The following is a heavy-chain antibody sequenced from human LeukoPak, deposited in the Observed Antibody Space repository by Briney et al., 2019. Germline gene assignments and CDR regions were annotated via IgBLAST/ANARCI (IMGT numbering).Heavy chain of an antibody. D-gene: IGHD6-13*01. J-gene: IGHJ4*02. CDR2: IYYSGST. CDR1: GGSISSYY. Sequence: SETLSLTCTVSGGSISSYYWSWIRQPPGKGLEWIGYIYYSGSTDYNPSLKSRVTISVDMSKNQFSLKLSSVTAADTAVYYCARVVTSSRPFSFDYWGQGTLVTVSS. CDR3: ARVVTSSRPFSFDY. V-gene: IGHV4-59*01.